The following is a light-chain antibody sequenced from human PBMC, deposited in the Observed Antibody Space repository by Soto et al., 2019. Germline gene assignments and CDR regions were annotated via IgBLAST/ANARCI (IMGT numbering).Light chain of an antibody. CDR2: DAY. CDR1: RGVSNN. Sequence: DIQMTQSPSSLSASLGDRVTITCQASRGVSNNLNWYQHKPGKAPKLLIYDAYKLETGVPSRFRGGGSGTDFTFPITSLQSDDYATYYCQQYDYLSSCGGGNTVDVK. CDR3: QQYDYLSS. V-gene: IGKV1-33*01. J-gene: IGKJ4*01.